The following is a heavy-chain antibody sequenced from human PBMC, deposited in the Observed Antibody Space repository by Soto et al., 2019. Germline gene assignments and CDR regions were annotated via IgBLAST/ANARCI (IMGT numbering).Heavy chain of an antibody. CDR3: ARRRDWNYAHYFDY. CDR1: GYSFPSYW. J-gene: IGHJ4*02. V-gene: IGHV5-51*01. Sequence: ESRQISCRGSGYSFPSYWIGWVRQMPGKGLEWMGIIYPGDSDTRYSPSFQGQVTISADKSISTAYLQWSSLKASDTSVYYSARRRDWNYAHYFDYRGQGTLVNDPS. D-gene: IGHD1-7*01. CDR2: IYPGDSDT.